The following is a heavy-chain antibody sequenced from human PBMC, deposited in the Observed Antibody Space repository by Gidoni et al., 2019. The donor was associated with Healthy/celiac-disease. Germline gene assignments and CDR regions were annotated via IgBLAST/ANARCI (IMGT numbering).Heavy chain of an antibody. CDR3: ARVGGCSGGSCYRSYYYYYYGMDV. CDR1: GGTFSSYA. J-gene: IGHJ6*02. Sequence: QVQLVQSGAEVKKPGSSVKVSCKASGGTFSSYAIIWVRQPPGQGLEWMGGIIPIFGTANYAQKFQGRVTITADESMSTAYMELSSLRSEDTAVYYCARVGGCSGGSCYRSYYYYYYGMDVWGQGTTVTVSS. CDR2: IIPIFGTA. V-gene: IGHV1-69*01. D-gene: IGHD2-15*01.